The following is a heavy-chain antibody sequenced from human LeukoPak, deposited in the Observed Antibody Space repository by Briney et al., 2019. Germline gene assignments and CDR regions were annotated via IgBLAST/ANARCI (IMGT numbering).Heavy chain of an antibody. CDR3: ARDVSRDVSCYTD. Sequence: GGSLRLSCAASGFTFSSHSMNWVRQAPGKGLEWVSSISSSGSYIYFPDSMKGRFTISRDNAGNSVYLQMNSLTVDDTAVYFCARDVSRDVSCYTDWGQGTLVTVSS. CDR1: GFTFSSHS. D-gene: IGHD2-2*02. J-gene: IGHJ4*02. V-gene: IGHV3-21*01. CDR2: ISSSGSYI.